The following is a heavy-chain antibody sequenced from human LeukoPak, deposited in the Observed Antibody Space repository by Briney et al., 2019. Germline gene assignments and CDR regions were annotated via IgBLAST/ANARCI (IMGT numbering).Heavy chain of an antibody. D-gene: IGHD5-12*01. Sequence: GRSLRLSCAASGFTFHHYAIDWGRQVPGKGLEWVSGISWNSAYIGYADSVKGRFTISRDNAKNSVYLQMNSLRAEDTALYYCAKDKAPLYSGYDWDLDFWGQGTMVTVSS. V-gene: IGHV3-9*01. CDR3: AKDKAPLYSGYDWDLDF. CDR1: GFTFHHYA. J-gene: IGHJ4*02. CDR2: ISWNSAYI.